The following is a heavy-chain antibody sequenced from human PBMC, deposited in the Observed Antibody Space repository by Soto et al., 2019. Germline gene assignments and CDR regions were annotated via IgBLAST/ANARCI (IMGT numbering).Heavy chain of an antibody. CDR1: GGSFSGYY. J-gene: IGHJ4*02. Sequence: SETLSRTCAGYGGSFSGYYWSWIRQPPGKGLEWIGEINHSGSTNYNPSLKSRVTISVDTSKNQFSLKLSSVTAADTAVYYCARGLSRLQRVLHWGQGTLVTVSS. CDR2: INHSGST. CDR3: ARGLSRLQRVLH. V-gene: IGHV4-34*01. D-gene: IGHD2-21*02.